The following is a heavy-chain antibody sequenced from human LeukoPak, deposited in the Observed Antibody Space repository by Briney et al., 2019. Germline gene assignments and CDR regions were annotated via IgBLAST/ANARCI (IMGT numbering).Heavy chain of an antibody. CDR1: GYSISSGYY. CDR3: ARLGYSGSYYERTFDI. J-gene: IGHJ3*02. Sequence: SETLSLTCTVSGYSISSGYYWGWIRQPPGKGLEWIGSIYHSGSTYYNPSLKSRVTISVDTSKNQFSLKLSSVTAADTAVYYCARLGYSGSYYERTFDIWGQGTMVTVSS. V-gene: IGHV4-38-2*02. CDR2: IYHSGST. D-gene: IGHD1-26*01.